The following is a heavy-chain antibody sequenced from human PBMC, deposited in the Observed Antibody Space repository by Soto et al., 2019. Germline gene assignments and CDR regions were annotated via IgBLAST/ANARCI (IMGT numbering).Heavy chain of an antibody. J-gene: IGHJ6*02. V-gene: IGHV4-39*01. CDR2: IYYSGST. Sequence: PSETLSLTCTVSGGSISSSSYYWGWIRQPPGMGLDWIGIIYYSGSTYYNPSLKSRVTLSVDTSKNQFSLKLSSVTAADTAVYYCARHIQFSYYYYGMDVWGQGTTVTVSS. CDR1: GGSISSSSYY. CDR3: ARHIQFSYYYYGMDV.